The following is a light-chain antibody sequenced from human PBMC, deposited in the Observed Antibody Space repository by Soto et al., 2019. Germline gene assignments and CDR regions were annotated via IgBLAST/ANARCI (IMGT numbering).Light chain of an antibody. J-gene: IGKJ3*01. V-gene: IGKV1-9*01. CDR2: GAS. CDR3: QQVNTFPPFCT. CDR1: QGIRSY. Sequence: DIQLTHSPSFLSASVGDRVTITCRASQGIRSYLAWYQQRPGKAPELLIYGASTLRRGGASRYSGSGSGTEFTLTISSLQPEDFATDFCQQVNTFPPFCTVGPGTKVDIK.